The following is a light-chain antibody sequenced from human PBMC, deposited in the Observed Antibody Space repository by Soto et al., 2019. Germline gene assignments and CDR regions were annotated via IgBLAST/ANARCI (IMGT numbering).Light chain of an antibody. CDR1: QSVSSN. CDR2: DAS. V-gene: IGKV3-15*01. J-gene: IGKJ2*01. CDR3: QQYKNWPYT. Sequence: EIVMMQSPGSLSVSPGERATLSCRASQSVSSNLAWYRQKPGQAPRLVIYDASTRATAIPARFSGSGSGTEFTLTITSLQSEDFAVYYCQQYKNWPYTFGQGTRLEI.